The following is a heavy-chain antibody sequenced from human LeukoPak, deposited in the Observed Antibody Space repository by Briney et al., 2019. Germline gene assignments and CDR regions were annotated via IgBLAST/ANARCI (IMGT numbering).Heavy chain of an antibody. CDR1: GFTFSSYS. J-gene: IGHJ4*02. CDR2: ISSSSYI. V-gene: IGHV3-21*01. CDR3: ARDRWELPWSFDY. Sequence: GGSLRLSCAASGFTFSSYSMNWVRQAPGKGLEWVSSISSSSYIYYADSVKGRFTISRDNAKNSLYLQMNSLRAEDTAVYYCARDRWELPWSFDYWGQGTLVTVSS. D-gene: IGHD1-26*01.